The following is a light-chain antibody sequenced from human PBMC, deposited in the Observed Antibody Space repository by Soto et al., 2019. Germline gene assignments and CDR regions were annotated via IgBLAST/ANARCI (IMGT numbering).Light chain of an antibody. CDR1: RTVDGNY. CDR3: QQYTASPRT. J-gene: IGKJ1*01. V-gene: IGKV3-20*01. Sequence: PGERATLSCRASRTVDGNYLAWYHQKPGQPPRLLIHSASTRAPGIPDRFSASGAGIDFTLTISRLEPEDSAVYYWQQYTASPRTFGPGTKVEIK. CDR2: SAS.